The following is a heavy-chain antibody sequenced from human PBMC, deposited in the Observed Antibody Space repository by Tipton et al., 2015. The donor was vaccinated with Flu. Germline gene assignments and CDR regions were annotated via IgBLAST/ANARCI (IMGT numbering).Heavy chain of an antibody. V-gene: IGHV3-7*01. CDR3: ARPGYGMGAFGALDI. CDR2: IKHDGSEK. Sequence: GSLRLSCAASRFTFNTYSMTWVRQAPGKGLEWVANIKHDGSEKYYLDSVKGRFTISRDNAKNSLYLQMNDLRVEDTAVYYCARPGYGMGAFGALDIWGQGTMVTVSS. J-gene: IGHJ3*02. CDR1: RFTFNTYS. D-gene: IGHD5-18*01.